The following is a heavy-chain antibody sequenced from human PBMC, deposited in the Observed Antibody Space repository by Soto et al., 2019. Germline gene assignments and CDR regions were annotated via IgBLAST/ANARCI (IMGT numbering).Heavy chain of an antibody. J-gene: IGHJ4*02. CDR3: APPPNWGGLY. D-gene: IGHD7-27*01. CDR2: LGMTGNNI. CDR1: GLTFSSHD. V-gene: IGHV3-23*01. Sequence: GGSLGLSCSAPGLTFSSHDMMWVRQAPGKGLEYIASLGMTGNNICYADSVKGRFTISRDNSRNTLYLQMNSLRAEDTAVYYCAPPPNWGGLYWGPAPLVTVSS.